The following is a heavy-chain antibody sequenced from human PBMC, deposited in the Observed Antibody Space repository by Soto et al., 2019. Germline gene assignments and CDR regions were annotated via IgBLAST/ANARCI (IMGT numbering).Heavy chain of an antibody. CDR2: ISDDGRNK. J-gene: IGHJ4*02. Sequence: QVQLVESGGGAVQPGRSLRLSCAASGFTFSNYGMHWVRQAPGKGLEWVAVISDDGRNKYYVDSVKGRFTIPRDNSKNTLYLQMNSLRGDDTAVFYCAKDLNAFWSGLDYWGQGTLVTVSS. V-gene: IGHV3-30*18. CDR3: AKDLNAFWSGLDY. D-gene: IGHD3-3*01. CDR1: GFTFSNYG.